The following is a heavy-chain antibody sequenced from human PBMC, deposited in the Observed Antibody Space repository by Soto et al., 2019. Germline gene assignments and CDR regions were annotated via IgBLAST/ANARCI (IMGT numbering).Heavy chain of an antibody. J-gene: IGHJ4*02. CDR3: TTDSTQTFCDGGPCYSVLTKIHDS. D-gene: IGHD2-15*01. CDR1: GFTFNNGW. V-gene: IGHV3-15*01. Sequence: EVQLVESGGGLVKPGGSLRLSCAASGFTFNNGWMSWVRQAPGKWLAWVGRIKSKAAGGTTDYSAPVQGRFTISRDDSKNTVHLQMNSLKTEDTAVYYCTTDSTQTFCDGGPCYSVLTKIHDSWGQGTLVTVSS. CDR2: IKSKAAGGTT.